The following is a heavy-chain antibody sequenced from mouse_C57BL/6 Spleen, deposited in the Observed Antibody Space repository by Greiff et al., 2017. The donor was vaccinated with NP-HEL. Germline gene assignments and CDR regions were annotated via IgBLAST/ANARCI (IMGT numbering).Heavy chain of an antibody. CDR1: GYSITSGYY. V-gene: IGHV3-6*01. D-gene: IGHD1-1*01. CDR2: ISYDGSN. Sequence: DVQLQESGPGLVKPSQSLSLTCSATGYSITSGYYWNWIRQLPGNKLEWMGYISYDGSNNYNPSFKNRIPITRDTSKSQFFLKLYSVTTEDTATYYCARNYGSSYDFDYWGPGTTLTVSS. J-gene: IGHJ2*01. CDR3: ARNYGSSYDFDY.